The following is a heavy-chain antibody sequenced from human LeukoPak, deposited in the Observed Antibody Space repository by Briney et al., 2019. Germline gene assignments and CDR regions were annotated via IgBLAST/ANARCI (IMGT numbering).Heavy chain of an antibody. V-gene: IGHV1-46*01. D-gene: IGHD2-15*01. J-gene: IGHJ4*02. Sequence: ASVKVSCKASGYTFTSYYMHWVRQAPGQGLEWMGIINPSGGSTSYAQKFQGRVTMTRDTSTSTVYMELSSLRSEDTAVYYCASDYCSGGSCYSWFDYWGQGTLVTVSS. CDR2: INPSGGST. CDR1: GYTFTSYY. CDR3: ASDYCSGGSCYSWFDY.